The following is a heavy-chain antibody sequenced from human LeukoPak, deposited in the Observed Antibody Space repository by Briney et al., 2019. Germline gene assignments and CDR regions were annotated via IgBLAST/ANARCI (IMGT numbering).Heavy chain of an antibody. V-gene: IGHV1-2*06. D-gene: IGHD6-13*01. CDR2: INPNGGGT. CDR1: GYTFTGYY. CDR3: ASVYSSSGSGDY. J-gene: IGHJ4*02. Sequence: ASVKVSCKASGYTFTGYYMHWVRQAPGQGLEWMGRINPNGGGTNYAQKFQGRVTMTRDTSISTAYMELSRLRSDDTAVYYCASVYSSSGSGDYWGQGTLVTVSS.